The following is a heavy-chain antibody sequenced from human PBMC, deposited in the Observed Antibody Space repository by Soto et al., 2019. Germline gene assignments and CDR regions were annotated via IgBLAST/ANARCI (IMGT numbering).Heavy chain of an antibody. V-gene: IGHV3-23*01. Sequence: GGSLRLSCAASGFTFSRYAMSWVRQAPWKGLEWVSGISGDGGSTYYADSVKGRFTISRDNSKNTLYLQMNSLRAEDTAVYYCAKNTFFDYWGQGTLVTVSS. CDR1: GFTFSRYA. CDR2: ISGDGGST. CDR3: AKNTFFDY. J-gene: IGHJ4*02.